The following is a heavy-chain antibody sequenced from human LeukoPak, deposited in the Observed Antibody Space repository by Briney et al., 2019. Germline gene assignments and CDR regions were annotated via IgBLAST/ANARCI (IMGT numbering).Heavy chain of an antibody. CDR3: AMSGRWPVLGYFDY. Sequence: GGSLRLSCAASGFTFSSYAMSWVRQAPGKGLEWVSAISGSGGSTYYADSVKGRFTISRDNSKNTLYLQMNSLRAEDTAVYYCAMSGRWPVLGYFDYWGQGTLVTVSS. J-gene: IGHJ4*02. V-gene: IGHV3-23*01. CDR2: ISGSGGST. CDR1: GFTFSSYA. D-gene: IGHD6-19*01.